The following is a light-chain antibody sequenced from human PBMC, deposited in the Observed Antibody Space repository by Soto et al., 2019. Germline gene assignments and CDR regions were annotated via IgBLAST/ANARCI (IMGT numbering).Light chain of an antibody. J-gene: IGKJ4*01. CDR3: QQYGASPFT. CDR2: DAS. CDR1: QSVSIY. V-gene: IGKV3-11*01. Sequence: EIVLAQSPATLSLSPGERATLSFRASQSVSIYLAWYQQKPGQAPRLLIYDASNRATGIPDRFIGSGSGTDFTLSISRLEPEDFALYYCQQYGASPFTFGGGTKV.